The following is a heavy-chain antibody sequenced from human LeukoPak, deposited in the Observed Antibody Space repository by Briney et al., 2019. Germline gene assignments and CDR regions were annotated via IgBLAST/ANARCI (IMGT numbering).Heavy chain of an antibody. J-gene: IGHJ4*02. V-gene: IGHV4-34*09. Sequence: SETLSLTCAVYGGSFSGYYWSWIRQPPGKGLEWIGYIYYSGSTYYNPSLKSRLTISVDTSKNRFSLKLSSVTAADTAVYYCARAPKYYYDSSELSQFDYWGQGTLVTVSS. CDR2: IYYSGST. CDR3: ARAPKYYYDSSELSQFDY. D-gene: IGHD3-22*01. CDR1: GGSFSGYY.